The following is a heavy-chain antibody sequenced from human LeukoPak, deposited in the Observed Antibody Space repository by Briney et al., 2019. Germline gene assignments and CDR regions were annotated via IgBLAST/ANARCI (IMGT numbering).Heavy chain of an antibody. D-gene: IGHD6-13*01. V-gene: IGHV3-21*01. CDR1: GFTFSRYS. Sequence: GGSLRLSCAASGFTFSRYSMNWVRQAPGKGLECVSSISSSSSYIYYADSVKGRFTISRDNAKNSLYLQMNSRRAEDTAVYYCARGVSSSWYVDYWGQGTLVTVSS. CDR2: ISSSSSYI. CDR3: ARGVSSSWYVDY. J-gene: IGHJ4*02.